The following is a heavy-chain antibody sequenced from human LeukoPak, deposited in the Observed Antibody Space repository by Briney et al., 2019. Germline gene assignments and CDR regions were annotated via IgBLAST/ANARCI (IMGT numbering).Heavy chain of an antibody. CDR1: VFTLNNAW. Sequence: GRSLRLSCAPSVFTLNNAWMGWVRQAPGKGLEWIGRIRSKTHGGTTDFAAPVKGRFTISKDDSKNTLYLLLNSLKSDDTAKYYCTTDRGIEARPLFDLWGQGILVTVSS. V-gene: IGHV3-15*01. CDR2: IRSKTHGGTT. J-gene: IGHJ4*02. CDR3: TTDRGIEARPLFDL. D-gene: IGHD6-6*01.